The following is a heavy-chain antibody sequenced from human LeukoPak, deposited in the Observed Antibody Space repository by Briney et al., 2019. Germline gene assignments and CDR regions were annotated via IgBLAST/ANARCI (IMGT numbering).Heavy chain of an antibody. V-gene: IGHV3-21*01. CDR2: ISVRGNNI. CDR1: GYTFSSFS. J-gene: IGHJ4*02. CDR3: ARLRRNSDSSGYYYYYDY. Sequence: PGGSLRLSCVASGYTFSSFSMNWVRQAPGKGLEWVSSISVRGNNIYYADSVRGRFSISRDDARNSLYLQMDSLRGDDTAVYYCARLRRNSDSSGYYYYYDYWGQGTLVTVSS. D-gene: IGHD3-22*01.